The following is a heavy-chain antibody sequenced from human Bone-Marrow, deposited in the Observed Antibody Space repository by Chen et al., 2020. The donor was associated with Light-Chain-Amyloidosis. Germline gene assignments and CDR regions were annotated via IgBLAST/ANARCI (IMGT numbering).Heavy chain of an antibody. CDR3: ARAPSLGYYDSSGYKGYYFDY. D-gene: IGHD3-22*01. J-gene: IGHJ4*02. Sequence: QVQLQQWGAGLLKPSETLSLTCAVYGGSFSGYYWSWIRQPPWKGLEWIGEINHSGSTNYNPSLKSRVTISVDTSKNQFSLKLSSVTAADTAVYYCARAPSLGYYDSSGYKGYYFDYWGQGTLVTVSS. CDR2: INHSGST. V-gene: IGHV4-34*01. CDR1: GGSFSGYY.